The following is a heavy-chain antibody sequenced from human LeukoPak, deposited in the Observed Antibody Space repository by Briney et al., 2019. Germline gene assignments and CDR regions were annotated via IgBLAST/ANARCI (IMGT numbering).Heavy chain of an antibody. CDR1: GFTFSSYT. D-gene: IGHD4-17*01. V-gene: IGHV3-48*01. CDR3: AKDRDVSLNGALDY. J-gene: IGHJ4*02. CDR2: ITGGSNTK. Sequence: GGSLRLSCAASGFTFSSYTMNWVRQSPGKGLEWVSYITGGSNTKYYADSVKGRFTISRDNAKNSLYLQMNNLRAEDTALYYCAKDRDVSLNGALDYWGQGTLVTVSS.